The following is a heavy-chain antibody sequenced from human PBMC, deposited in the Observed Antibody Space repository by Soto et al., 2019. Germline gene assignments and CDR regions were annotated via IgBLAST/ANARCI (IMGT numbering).Heavy chain of an antibody. CDR1: GFTFSSYA. CDR3: ARDWRRSIAALMTAAFDI. Sequence: GGSLRLSCAASGFTFSSYAMSWVRPAPGKGLEWVPNIKRRGSEKYYADSVKGRFTISRDNAKNTLYLQMNSLRAEDTAVYYCARDWRRSIAALMTAAFDIWGQGTMVTVSS. J-gene: IGHJ3*02. V-gene: IGHV3-7*01. D-gene: IGHD6-6*01. CDR2: IKRRGSEK.